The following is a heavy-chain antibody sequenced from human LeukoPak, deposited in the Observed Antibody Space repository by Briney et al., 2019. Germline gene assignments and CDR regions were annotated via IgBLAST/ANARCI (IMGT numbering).Heavy chain of an antibody. CDR3: ATGWALEY. D-gene: IGHD1-14*01. CDR2: THYRSKWYN. V-gene: IGHV6-1*01. J-gene: IGHJ4*02. Sequence: SQTLALTRGISGNSLSIDSAAWNWGRQSPSRGHGWLGRTHYRSKWYNDYAVSVRGRISFNADTSTNQFALQLNSMTDEDTAMYYCATGWALEYWGQGILVTVSS. CDR1: GNSLSIDSAA.